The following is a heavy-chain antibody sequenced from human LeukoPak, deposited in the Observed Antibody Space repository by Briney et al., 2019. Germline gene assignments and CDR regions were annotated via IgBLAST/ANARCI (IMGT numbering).Heavy chain of an antibody. CDR1: GYTFTSYA. J-gene: IGHJ4*02. Sequence: PRASVKVSCKASGYTFTSYAMHWVRQAPGQRLEWMGWVNAGNGNTKYSQKFQGRVTITRDTSASTAYMELSSLRSEDTAVYYCARDLSSGYYAGSDYWGQGTLVTVSS. CDR3: ARDLSSGYYAGSDY. CDR2: VNAGNGNT. D-gene: IGHD3-22*01. V-gene: IGHV1-3*01.